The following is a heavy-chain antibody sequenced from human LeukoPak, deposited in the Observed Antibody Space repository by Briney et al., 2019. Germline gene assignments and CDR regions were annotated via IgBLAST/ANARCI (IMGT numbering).Heavy chain of an antibody. CDR2: VIPVSGTT. Sequence: GASVKVSCKASGGSFSTFVISWVRQVPGQGLEWMGRVIPVSGTTNYAQKFQDRVTITADESTTTAYMELSSLRSEDTAVYYCARVFGCISATCYNWFDPWGQGTLVTVSS. J-gene: IGHJ5*02. V-gene: IGHV1-69*13. D-gene: IGHD3-3*02. CDR3: ARVFGCISATCYNWFDP. CDR1: GGSFSTFV.